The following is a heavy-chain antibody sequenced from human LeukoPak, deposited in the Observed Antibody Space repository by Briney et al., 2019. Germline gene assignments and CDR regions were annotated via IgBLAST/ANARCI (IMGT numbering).Heavy chain of an antibody. CDR2: IFHTGST. Sequence: KPSETLSLTCTVSGYSISDGNYWGWIRQPPGKGLEWIGSIFHTGSTYDNPSLKSRVTTSVDTSKNQFSLKLSSVTAADTAVYYCARHGRAGAYSSSWYEDYWGQGTLVTVSS. D-gene: IGHD6-13*01. CDR3: ARHGRAGAYSSSWYEDY. J-gene: IGHJ4*02. V-gene: IGHV4-38-2*02. CDR1: GYSISDGNY.